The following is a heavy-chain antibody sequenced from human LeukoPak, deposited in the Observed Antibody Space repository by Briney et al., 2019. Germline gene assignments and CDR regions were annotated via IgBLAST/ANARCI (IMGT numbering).Heavy chain of an antibody. D-gene: IGHD6-19*01. CDR1: GGSISGSNYY. J-gene: IGHJ4*02. CDR2: IYYGGST. CDR3: GRHQQWLVCVEY. V-gene: IGHV4-39*01. Sequence: PSETLSLTCTVSGGSISGSNYYWVWIRQPPGKGLEWIGSIYYGGSTYYNPSLKSRVTISVDTSKNQFSLQLSSVTAADTAVYYCGRHQQWLVCVEYWGQGTLVTVSS.